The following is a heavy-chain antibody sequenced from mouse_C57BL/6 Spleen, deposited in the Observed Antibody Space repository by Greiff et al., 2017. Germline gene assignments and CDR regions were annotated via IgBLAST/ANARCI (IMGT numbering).Heavy chain of an antibody. V-gene: IGHV1-59*01. J-gene: IGHJ1*03. CDR3: ARRDVRTGLGYFDV. CDR1: GYTFTSYW. Sequence: QVQLQQPGAELVRPGTSVKLSCKASGYTFTSYWMHWVKQRPGQGLEWIGVIDPSDSYTNYTQKFKGKATLTVDTSSSTAYMQLSSLTSEDSAVYYCARRDVRTGLGYFDVWGTGTTVTVSS. CDR2: IDPSDSYT.